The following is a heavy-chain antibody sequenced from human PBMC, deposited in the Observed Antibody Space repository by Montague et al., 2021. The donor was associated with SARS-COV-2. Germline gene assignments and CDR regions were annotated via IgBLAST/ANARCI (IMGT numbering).Heavy chain of an antibody. CDR2: ISSDGGST. J-gene: IGHJ4*02. D-gene: IGHD6-13*01. Sequence: SLRLSCAASGFTFSSYGLFWVRQAPGKGLEYVSAISSDGGSTNYANSAKGRFTISSDNSKNTLYLQMGSLRTEDMAVYYCARPGDSSRWYSPLNSWGQGTLVTVSS. CDR3: ARPGDSSRWYSPLNS. V-gene: IGHV3-64*01. CDR1: GFTFSSYG.